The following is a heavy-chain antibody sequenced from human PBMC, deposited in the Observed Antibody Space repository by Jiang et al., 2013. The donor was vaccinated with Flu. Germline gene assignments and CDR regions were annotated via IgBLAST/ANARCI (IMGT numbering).Heavy chain of an antibody. CDR1: GGSVQWLL. CDR2: INHSGGT. CDR3: ARGGYSDFWSGYYTHNPTFDY. V-gene: IGHV4-34*01. J-gene: IGHJ4*02. Sequence: ETLSLTCAVYGGSVQWLLLELDPPAPGKGLEWIGEINHSGGTNYNPSLKSRVTISVDTSKNQFSLKLSSVTAADTAVYYCARGGYSDFWSGYYTHNPTFDYWGQGTLVTVSS. D-gene: IGHD3-3*01.